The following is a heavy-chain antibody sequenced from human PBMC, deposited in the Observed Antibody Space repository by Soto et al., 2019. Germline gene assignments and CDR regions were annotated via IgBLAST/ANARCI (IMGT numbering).Heavy chain of an antibody. CDR2: IRSSSSYI. J-gene: IGHJ4*02. CDR1: GFTFSSYS. CDR3: ARASSGWIDY. V-gene: IGHV3-21*01. Sequence: GALRLSCAASGFTFSSYSMNWVRQAPGKELEWVSSIRSSSSYIYYADSVKGRFTISRDNAKNSLYLQMNSLLAEDTAVYYCARASSGWIDYWGQGTLVTVSS. D-gene: IGHD6-19*01.